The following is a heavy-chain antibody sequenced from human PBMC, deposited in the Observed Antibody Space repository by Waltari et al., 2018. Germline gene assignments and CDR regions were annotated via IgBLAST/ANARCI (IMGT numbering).Heavy chain of an antibody. Sequence: QVQLQESGPGLVKPSETLSLTCTVSGGSISSHYWSWIRQPPGKGLEWIGYIYYSGSTNYNPALKSRVTISVDTSKNQFSLKLSSVTAADTAVYYCAREGSGSYGYWGQGTLVTVSS. CDR1: GGSISSHY. D-gene: IGHD1-26*01. CDR2: IYYSGST. CDR3: AREGSGSYGY. J-gene: IGHJ4*02. V-gene: IGHV4-59*11.